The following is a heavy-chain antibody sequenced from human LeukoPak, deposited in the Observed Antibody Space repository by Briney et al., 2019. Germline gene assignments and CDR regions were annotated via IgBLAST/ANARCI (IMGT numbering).Heavy chain of an antibody. J-gene: IGHJ6*03. Sequence: GGSLRLSCAASAFTFSNYGMHWVRQAPGKGLEWVAFIRYDGSNKYYADSVKGRFTISRDNSKNTLYLQMNSLRAEDTAVYYCAKDGVYSSSWYYYYYYMDVWGKGTTVTISS. V-gene: IGHV3-30*02. CDR1: AFTFSNYG. CDR3: AKDGVYSSSWYYYYYYMDV. D-gene: IGHD6-13*01. CDR2: IRYDGSNK.